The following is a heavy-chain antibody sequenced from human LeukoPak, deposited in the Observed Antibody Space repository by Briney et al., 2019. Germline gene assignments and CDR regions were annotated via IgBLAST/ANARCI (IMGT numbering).Heavy chain of an antibody. J-gene: IGHJ4*02. Sequence: SETLSLTCTVSGGSISSYYWSWIRQPPGEGLEWIGYIYYSGSTNYNPSLKSRVTISVDTSKNQFSLKLSSVTAADTAVYHCARSNSGSYWYYFDYWGQGTLVTVSS. D-gene: IGHD1-26*01. CDR1: GGSISSYY. CDR2: IYYSGST. V-gene: IGHV4-59*01. CDR3: ARSNSGSYWYYFDY.